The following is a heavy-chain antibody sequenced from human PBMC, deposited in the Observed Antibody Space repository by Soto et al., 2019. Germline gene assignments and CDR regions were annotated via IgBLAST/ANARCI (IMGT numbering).Heavy chain of an antibody. J-gene: IGHJ5*02. Sequence: GSVKVCFKASGYPFTSYGMSLVRQAPGQGLEWMGWISAYNGNTNYAQKLQGRVTMTTDTSTSTAYMELRSLRSDDTALYYCASRGGFNWFDPWGQGTLVTVSS. V-gene: IGHV1-18*01. CDR2: ISAYNGNT. D-gene: IGHD3-10*01. CDR1: GYPFTSYG. CDR3: ASRGGFNWFDP.